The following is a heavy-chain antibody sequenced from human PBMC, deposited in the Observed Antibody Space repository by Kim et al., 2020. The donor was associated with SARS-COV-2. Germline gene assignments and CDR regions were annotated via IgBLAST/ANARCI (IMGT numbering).Heavy chain of an antibody. V-gene: IGHV3-7*01. CDR2: NRAESGQ. J-gene: IGHJ4*02. CDR3: TTKNY. Sequence: NRAESGQNYVGCLRGRVTISRDNTRNSLYLQMESLRAEDTAVYYCTTKNYWGQGTLVTVSS.